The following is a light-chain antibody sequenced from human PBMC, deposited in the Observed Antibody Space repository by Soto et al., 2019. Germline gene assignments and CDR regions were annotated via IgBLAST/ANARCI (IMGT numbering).Light chain of an antibody. J-gene: IGKJ5*01. CDR2: DAS. Sequence: QSPATLSVSPGERATLSCRASESVSSKXVWXXKXPXXXPXXLIHDASTRATGIPARFSGSGSGTEFILTISSVESEDFAIYYCQQHNDWPTFGQGTRLEIK. CDR3: QQHNDWPT. V-gene: IGKV3-15*01. CDR1: ESVSSK.